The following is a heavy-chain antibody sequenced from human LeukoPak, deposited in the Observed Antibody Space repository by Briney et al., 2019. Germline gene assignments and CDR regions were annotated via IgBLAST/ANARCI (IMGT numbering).Heavy chain of an antibody. D-gene: IGHD3-22*01. J-gene: IGHJ4*02. CDR3: ARVTLITMIVVVITGEVDY. Sequence: ASVKVSCKASSFIFNNYGISWVRQAPGQGLEWMGWISAYNGNANYAQKLQGRVTMTTDTSTSTAYMELRSLRSDDTAVYYCARVTLITMIVVVITGEVDYWGQGTLVTVSS. CDR2: ISAYNGNA. V-gene: IGHV1-18*01. CDR1: SFIFNNYG.